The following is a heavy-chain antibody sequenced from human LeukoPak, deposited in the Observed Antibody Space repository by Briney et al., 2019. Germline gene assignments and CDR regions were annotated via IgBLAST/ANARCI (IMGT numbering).Heavy chain of an antibody. CDR3: ARDFRGSGSYPPY. CDR2: ISSSSSYI. D-gene: IGHD3-10*01. Sequence: GGSLRLSCAASGFTFSSYSMNWVRQAPGKGLEWVSSISSSSSYIYHADSVKGRFTISRDSAKNSLYLQMNSLRAEDTAVYYCARDFRGSGSYPPYWGQGTLVTVSS. CDR1: GFTFSSYS. J-gene: IGHJ4*02. V-gene: IGHV3-21*01.